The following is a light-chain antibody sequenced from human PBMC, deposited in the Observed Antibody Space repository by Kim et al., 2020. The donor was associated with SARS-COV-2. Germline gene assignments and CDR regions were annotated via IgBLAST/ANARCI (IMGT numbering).Light chain of an antibody. J-gene: IGKJ2*01. V-gene: IGKV2-28*01. CDR2: LDS. CDR1: QSLLHSNGHNY. CDR3: MQTLRTPYT. Sequence: DIVMTQSPLSLPVTPGEPASISCRSSQSLLHSNGHNYLSWYLQKPGQSPQLLIYLDSKRASGVPDRFSGSASGTDFTLKISRVEAEDVGVYYCMQTLRTPYTLGQGTKLEI.